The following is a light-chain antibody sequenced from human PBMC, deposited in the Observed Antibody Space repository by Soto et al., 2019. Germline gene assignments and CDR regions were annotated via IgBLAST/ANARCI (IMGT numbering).Light chain of an antibody. Sequence: EIVLTQSPGTLSLSPGERATLSCRASQSLTSSYLAWYQQKPGQAPRLLIYGASSRATGIPDRFTGSGSGTEFTLTISSLQSEDFAVYYCQQYNKWPQTFGQGTKVDIK. CDR1: QSLTSSY. CDR2: GAS. J-gene: IGKJ1*01. CDR3: QQYNKWPQT. V-gene: IGKV3-20*01.